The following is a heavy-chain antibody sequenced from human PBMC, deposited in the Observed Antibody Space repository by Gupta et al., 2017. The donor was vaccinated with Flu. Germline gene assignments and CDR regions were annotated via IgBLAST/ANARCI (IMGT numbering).Heavy chain of an antibody. CDR3: ARDDSIMITFGGVALDY. D-gene: IGHD3-16*01. J-gene: IGHJ4*02. CDR1: GFTFSSYG. V-gene: IGHV3-33*01. CDR2: IWYDGSNK. Sequence: VQLVESGGCVVQPRRSLRLSFAASGFTFSSYGMHGLRQAPGKGLEWVAVIWYDGSNKYYADSVKGRFTISRDNSKNTLYLQMNSLRAEDTAVYYCARDDSIMITFGGVALDYWGQGTLVTVSS.